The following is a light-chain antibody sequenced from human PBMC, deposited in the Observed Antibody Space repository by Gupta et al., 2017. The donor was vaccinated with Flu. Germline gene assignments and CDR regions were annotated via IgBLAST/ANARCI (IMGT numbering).Light chain of an antibody. CDR3: LPLFYWHQMCI. Sequence: EIVLTQSPATLSLSPGERATLSCRARQSVSSYLAWYQKKPGQAPRLLIYDASHRATGIPARFSSSGHTSAVPITITRLEPEGILVHYCLPLFYWHQMCIFGQGTKVDIK. CDR2: DAS. V-gene: IGKV3D-11*02. J-gene: IGKJ2*04. CDR1: QSVSSY.